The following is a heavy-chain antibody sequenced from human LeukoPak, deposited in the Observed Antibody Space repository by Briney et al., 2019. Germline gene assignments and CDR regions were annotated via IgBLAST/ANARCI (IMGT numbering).Heavy chain of an antibody. CDR1: GFTFTNSA. Sequence: ASVNVSFKASGFTFTNSAVQWVRQARGQRLEWVGWIVVGSGNTNYAQKFQERVTITGDMSTNTAYLELSSLRSEDTAMYYCAADLPYSNYGPLDYWGQGTLVTVSS. V-gene: IGHV1-58*01. D-gene: IGHD4-11*01. J-gene: IGHJ4*02. CDR3: AADLPYSNYGPLDY. CDR2: IVVGSGNT.